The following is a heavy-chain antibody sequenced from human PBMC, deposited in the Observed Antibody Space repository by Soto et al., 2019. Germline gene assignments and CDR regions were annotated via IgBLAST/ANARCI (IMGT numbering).Heavy chain of an antibody. CDR2: ISWNSGSI. J-gene: IGHJ4*02. V-gene: IGHV3-9*01. CDR3: AKEYNWNYAIDY. Sequence: GGSLRLSCAASGFTFDDYAMHWVRQAPGKGLEWVSGISWNSGSIGYADSVKGRFTISRDNAKNSLYLQMNSLRAEDTALYYCAKEYNWNYAIDYWGQGTLVTVSS. D-gene: IGHD1-7*01. CDR1: GFTFDDYA.